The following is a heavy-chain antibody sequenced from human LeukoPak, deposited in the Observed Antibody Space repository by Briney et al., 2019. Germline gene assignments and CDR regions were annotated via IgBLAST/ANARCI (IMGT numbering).Heavy chain of an antibody. CDR3: ARATTDRVGSIVATIHDY. Sequence: SETLSLTCTVSGGSISSSYWSWIRQPPGKGLEWIGYIYYTGSTTYNPSLKSRVTISVDKSKNQFSLKLSSVTAADTAVYYCARATTDRVGSIVATIHDYWGQGTLVTVSS. D-gene: IGHD5-12*01. CDR1: GGSISSSY. J-gene: IGHJ4*02. CDR2: IYYTGST. V-gene: IGHV4-59*12.